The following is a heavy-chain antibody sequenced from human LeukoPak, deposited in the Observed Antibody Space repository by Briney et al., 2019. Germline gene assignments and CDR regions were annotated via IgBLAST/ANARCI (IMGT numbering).Heavy chain of an antibody. V-gene: IGHV1-8*01. Sequence: GASVKVSCKASGYTFTSYDINWVRQATGQGLEWMGWMNPNSGNTGYAQKFQGRVTMTRNTSISTAYMELSSLRSEDTAVYYCARVSTRPYCSGDSCQSRAELLKYWGQGTLVTVSS. D-gene: IGHD2-15*01. CDR1: GYTFTSYD. J-gene: IGHJ4*02. CDR2: MNPNSGNT. CDR3: ARVSTRPYCSGDSCQSRAELLKY.